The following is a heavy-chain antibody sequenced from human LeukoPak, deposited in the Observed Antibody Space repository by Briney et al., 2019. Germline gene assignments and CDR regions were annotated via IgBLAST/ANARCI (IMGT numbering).Heavy chain of an antibody. CDR3: ARSVSGSYWDGIDY. D-gene: IGHD1-26*01. Sequence: GGSLRLSCAASGFTFDDYGRSWVRQAPGKGLEWVSGINWSGGSTGYADSVKGRFTISRDNAKNSLYLQMNSLRAEDTALYYCARSVSGSYWDGIDYWGQGTLVTVSS. V-gene: IGHV3-20*04. CDR1: GFTFDDYG. J-gene: IGHJ4*02. CDR2: INWSGGST.